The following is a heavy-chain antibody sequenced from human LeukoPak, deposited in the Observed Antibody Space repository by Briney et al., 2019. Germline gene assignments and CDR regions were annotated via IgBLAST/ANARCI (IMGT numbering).Heavy chain of an antibody. V-gene: IGHV6-1*01. CDR1: GDSVSSNSAT. J-gene: IGHJ4*02. CDR2: TYHRSEWYN. D-gene: IGHD6-13*01. Sequence: SQTLSLTCAISGDSVSSNSATWTWIRQSPSRGLEWLRRTYHRSEWYNDYAVSVKSRVIINPDTSKNQFSLQLNSVTPEDTAVYYCARGSSSSSWYFDYWGQGTLVTVSS. CDR3: ARGSSSSSWYFDY.